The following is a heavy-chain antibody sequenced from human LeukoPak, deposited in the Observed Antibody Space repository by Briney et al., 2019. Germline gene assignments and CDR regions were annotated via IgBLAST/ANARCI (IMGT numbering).Heavy chain of an antibody. CDR3: ANWNQWLVRWDY. CDR1: GFTFSSYA. D-gene: IGHD6-19*01. Sequence: GGSLRLSCAASGFTFSSYAMSWVRQAPGKGLEWVSAISGSGGSTYYADSVKGRFTISRDNSKNTLYRQMNSLRAEDTAVYYCANWNQWLVRWDYWGQGTLVTVSS. V-gene: IGHV3-23*01. J-gene: IGHJ4*02. CDR2: ISGSGGST.